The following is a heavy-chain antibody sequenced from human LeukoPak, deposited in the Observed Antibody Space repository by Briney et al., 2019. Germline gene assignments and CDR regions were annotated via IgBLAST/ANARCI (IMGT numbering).Heavy chain of an antibody. Sequence: PSETLSLTCTVSGGSISSYYWSWLRQPAGKGLEWIGRIYTSGSTNYNPSLKSRVTMSVDTSKNQFSLKLSSVTAADTAVYYCARASRTTVTTMGYYYYYGMDVWGQGTTVTVSS. V-gene: IGHV4-4*07. D-gene: IGHD4-17*01. CDR1: GGSISSYY. J-gene: IGHJ6*02. CDR3: ARASRTTVTTMGYYYYYGMDV. CDR2: IYTSGST.